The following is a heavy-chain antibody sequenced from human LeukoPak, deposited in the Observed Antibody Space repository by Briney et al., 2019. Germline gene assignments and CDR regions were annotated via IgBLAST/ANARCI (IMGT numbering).Heavy chain of an antibody. V-gene: IGHV3-23*01. CDR3: AKGQDMSWGKYFDY. D-gene: IGHD3-16*01. Sequence: GGSLRLSCAAPGVTFSSYAMTWVPQTLRKGLEWVSTIRGSGENTYYADSVKGRFAISRDNSKNMLYLQMNSLRAEDTSIYYCAKGQDMSWGKYFDYWGQGTLVAVSS. CDR1: GVTFSSYA. CDR2: IRGSGENT. J-gene: IGHJ4*02.